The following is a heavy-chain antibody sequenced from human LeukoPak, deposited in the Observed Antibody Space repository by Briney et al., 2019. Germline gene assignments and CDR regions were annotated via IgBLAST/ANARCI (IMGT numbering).Heavy chain of an antibody. CDR2: IKQDGSEK. D-gene: IGHD3-3*01. CDR1: GFTVSSYW. Sequence: GGSLRLSCAASGFTVSSYWMSWVGQAPGKGLEWVANIKQDGSEKYYVDSVKGRFTISRDNAKNSLYLQMNNLRAEDTAVYYCARGRDFWSGYLNWFDPWGQGTLVTVSS. V-gene: IGHV3-7*01. J-gene: IGHJ5*02. CDR3: ARGRDFWSGYLNWFDP.